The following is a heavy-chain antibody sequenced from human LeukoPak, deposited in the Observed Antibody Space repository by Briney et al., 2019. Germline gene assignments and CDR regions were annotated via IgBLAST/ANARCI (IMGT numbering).Heavy chain of an antibody. J-gene: IGHJ4*02. Sequence: SLRLSCAASGFTFSDYYMSWIRQAPGKGLEWVGFIRSKAYGGTTEYAASVKGRFTISRDDSKSIAYLQMNSLKTEDTAVYYCTRAPGYGSGSYYPTLGSLYFDYWGQGTLVTVSS. CDR1: GFTFSDYY. V-gene: IGHV3-49*03. CDR3: TRAPGYGSGSYYPTLGSLYFDY. D-gene: IGHD3-10*01. CDR2: IRSKAYGGTT.